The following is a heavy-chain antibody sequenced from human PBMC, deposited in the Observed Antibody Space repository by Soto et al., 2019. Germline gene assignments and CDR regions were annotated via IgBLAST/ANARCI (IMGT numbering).Heavy chain of an antibody. J-gene: IGHJ2*01. V-gene: IGHV1-24*01. CDR1: GYTLTELS. D-gene: IGHD2-2*01. Sequence: SSVKVSCKVSGYTLTELSMHWVRQAPGKGLEWMGGFDPEDGETIYAQKFQGRVTMTEDTSTDTAYMELSSLRSEDTDVYYCAIDEGMPHLSYLHLWGRGTLVTVSS. CDR3: AIDEGMPHLSYLHL. CDR2: FDPEDGET.